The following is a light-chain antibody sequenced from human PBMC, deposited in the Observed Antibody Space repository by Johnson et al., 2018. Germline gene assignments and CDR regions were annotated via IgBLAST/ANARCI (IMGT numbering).Light chain of an antibody. Sequence: QSVLTQPPSVSAAPGQKVTISCSGSSSNIGNNYVSWYQQLPGTAPKLLIYENNKRPSGIPDLFSGSQSGTSATLGITVLQTGDEADYYCGTWDSSLSAGNVFGTGTKVTVL. CDR3: GTWDSSLSAGNV. J-gene: IGLJ1*01. CDR1: SSNIGNNY. V-gene: IGLV1-51*02. CDR2: ENN.